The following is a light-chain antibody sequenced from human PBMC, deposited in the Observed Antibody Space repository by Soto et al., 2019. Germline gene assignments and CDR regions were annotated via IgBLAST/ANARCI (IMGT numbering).Light chain of an antibody. CDR3: QQSDSTPVV. V-gene: IGKV1-39*01. CDR1: QSISSY. J-gene: IGKJ1*01. CDR2: AAS. Sequence: DIQMTQSPSSLSASVGDRVTITCRASQSISSYLNWYQQKPGKAPKLLIYAASSLQSGVPSRFSGSGSGTDFTLTISSPQPEDFATYYCQQSDSTPVVFGQGTKVEIK.